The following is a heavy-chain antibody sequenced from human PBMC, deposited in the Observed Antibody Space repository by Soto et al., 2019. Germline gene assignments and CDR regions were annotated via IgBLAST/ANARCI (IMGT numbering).Heavy chain of an antibody. CDR1: GFTFSDYY. CDR3: ARDLTPTAMYYYYGMDV. V-gene: IGHV3-11*01. J-gene: IGHJ6*02. CDR2: ISSSGSTI. D-gene: IGHD5-18*01. Sequence: GGSLRLSCAASGFTFSDYYMSWIRQAPGKGLEWVSYISSSGSTIYYADSVKGRFTISRDNAKNSLYLHMNSLRAEDTAVYYCARDLTPTAMYYYYGMDVWGQGTTVTVSS.